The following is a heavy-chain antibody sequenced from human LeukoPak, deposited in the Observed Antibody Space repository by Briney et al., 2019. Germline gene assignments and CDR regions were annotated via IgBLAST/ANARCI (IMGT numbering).Heavy chain of an antibody. Sequence: ASVKVSCKASDYTFTSYGISWVRQAPGQGPEWMGWISAYNGNTNYAQKLQGRVTMTTDTSTSTAYMELRSLRSEDTAVYYCASHSSGWGNWFDPWGQGTLVTVSS. V-gene: IGHV1-18*01. J-gene: IGHJ5*02. CDR1: DYTFTSYG. CDR2: ISAYNGNT. D-gene: IGHD6-19*01. CDR3: ASHSSGWGNWFDP.